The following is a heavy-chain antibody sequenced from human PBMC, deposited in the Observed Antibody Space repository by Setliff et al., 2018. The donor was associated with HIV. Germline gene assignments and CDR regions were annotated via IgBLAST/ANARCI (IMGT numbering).Heavy chain of an antibody. Sequence: SVKVSCKASGGPISSYTVSWVRQAPGQGLEWMGGIIPIVGRGNYAQKFEARLTITADTSTNTAYMELSNLGSEDTAIYYCARATTRSYNSVWGQGTLVTVSS. D-gene: IGHD6-19*01. J-gene: IGHJ4*02. CDR2: IIPIVGRG. CDR3: ARATTRSYNSV. V-gene: IGHV1-69*10. CDR1: GGPISSYT.